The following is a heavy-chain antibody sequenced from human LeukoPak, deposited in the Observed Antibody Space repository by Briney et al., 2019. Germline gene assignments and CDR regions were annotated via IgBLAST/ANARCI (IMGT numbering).Heavy chain of an antibody. CDR1: GYTFTNYG. D-gene: IGHD1-26*01. J-gene: IGHJ4*02. V-gene: IGHV1-46*01. CDR3: ARDWARYSGSYSYDEYYFDY. CDR2: INPSGGST. Sequence: ASVKVSCKASGYTFTNYGITWVRQAPGQGLEWMGIINPSGGSTSYAQKFQGRVTMTRDTSTSTVYMELSSLRSEDTAVYYCARDWARYSGSYSYDEYYFDYWGQGTLVTVSS.